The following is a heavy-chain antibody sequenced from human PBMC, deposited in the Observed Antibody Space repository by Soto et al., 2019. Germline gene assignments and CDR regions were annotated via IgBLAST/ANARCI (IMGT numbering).Heavy chain of an antibody. D-gene: IGHD6-13*01. V-gene: IGHV4-34*01. CDR3: ARRYSSAFDI. CDR1: GGSFTGYY. CDR2: INHSGST. Sequence: SETLSLTCAVYGGSFTGYYWSWIRQPPGKGLEWIGEINHSGSTNYNPSLKSRVTISVDTSKNQFSLKLSSVTAADTAVYYCARRYSSAFDIWGQGTMVTVSS. J-gene: IGHJ3*02.